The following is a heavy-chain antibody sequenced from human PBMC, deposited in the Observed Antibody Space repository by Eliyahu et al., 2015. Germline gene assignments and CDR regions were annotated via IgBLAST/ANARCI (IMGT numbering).Heavy chain of an antibody. D-gene: IGHD3-16*02. V-gene: IGHV3-23*01. CDR1: XFTFSNXA. J-gene: IGHJ5*02. Sequence: EVQLLESGGGLVHPGGSLRLSXAAXXFTFSNXAMSWVRQAPGKGLGWVSSISSSGGSTYYADSVKGRFTISRDNSRNTLYLQMNSLRAEDTAVYYCAKIXFGGILVNPRWFDPWGQGTLVTVSS. CDR2: ISSSGGST. CDR3: AKIXFGGILVNPRWFDP.